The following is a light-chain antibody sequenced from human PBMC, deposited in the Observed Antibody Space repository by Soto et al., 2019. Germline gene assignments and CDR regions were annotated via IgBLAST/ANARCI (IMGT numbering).Light chain of an antibody. CDR1: QSVSNN. CDR3: QQFNSWPET. CDR2: GAS. J-gene: IGKJ3*01. Sequence: EIEMTQSPATLSVSPGERATLSCRASQSVSNNLAWYQQKPGQAPRLLISGASTRATGIPARFSGSGSGTEFTLTISSVQSEDFAVYYCQQFNSWPETFGPGTNVDIK. V-gene: IGKV3-15*01.